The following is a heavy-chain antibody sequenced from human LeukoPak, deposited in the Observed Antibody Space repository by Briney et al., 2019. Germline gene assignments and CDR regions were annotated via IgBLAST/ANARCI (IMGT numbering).Heavy chain of an antibody. J-gene: IGHJ6*02. CDR1: GGSFSGYY. CDR2: INHSGST. Sequence: SETLSLTCAVYGGSFSGYYWSWIRQPPGKGLEWIGEINHSGSTNYNPSLKSRVTISVDTSKNQFSLKLSSVTAADTAVYYCARGSYYYDSSGYHYYYYYGMDVWGQGTTVTVS. D-gene: IGHD3-22*01. CDR3: ARGSYYYDSSGYHYYYYYGMDV. V-gene: IGHV4-34*01.